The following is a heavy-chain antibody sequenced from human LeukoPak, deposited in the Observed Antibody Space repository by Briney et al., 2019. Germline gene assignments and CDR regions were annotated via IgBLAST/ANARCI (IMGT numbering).Heavy chain of an antibody. CDR1: GYSISSSYY. D-gene: IGHD6-13*01. CDR3: ARQGYGDSSSSFYFDY. V-gene: IGHV4-38-2*01. Sequence: PSETLSLTCAVSGYSISSSYYWGWIRQRPGKGLEWIGSIYYSGSTYYNPSLKSRVTISVDTSKNQFSLKLSSVTAADTAVYYCARQGYGDSSSSFYFDYWGQGTLVTVSS. J-gene: IGHJ4*02. CDR2: IYYSGST.